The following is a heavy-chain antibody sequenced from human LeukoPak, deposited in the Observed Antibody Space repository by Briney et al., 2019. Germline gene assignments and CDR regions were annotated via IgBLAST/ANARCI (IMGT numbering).Heavy chain of an antibody. CDR1: VFTFSNYW. V-gene: IGHV3-48*01. J-gene: IGHJ4*02. CDR2: ISGSSGII. Sequence: PGGSLRLSCAASVFTFSNYWMNWVRQAPGKGLEWVSYISGSSGIIDYADSVRGRFTISRDNAKNSLYLQMNSLRAEDTAVYYCVRGRTSGSSWPFDYWGQGTLVTVSS. CDR3: VRGRTSGSSWPFDY. D-gene: IGHD6-13*01.